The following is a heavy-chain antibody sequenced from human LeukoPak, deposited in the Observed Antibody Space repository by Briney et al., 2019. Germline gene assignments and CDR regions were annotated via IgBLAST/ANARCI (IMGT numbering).Heavy chain of an antibody. Sequence: PSETLSLTCTVSGGSISSSSYYWGWIRQPPGKGLEWIGSIYYSGSTYYNPSLKSRVTISVDTSKNQFSLKLSSVTAADTAVYYCAREGYDILTGYYTLDYWGQGTLVTVSS. CDR1: GGSISSSSYY. CDR3: AREGYDILTGYYTLDY. V-gene: IGHV4-39*07. CDR2: IYYSGST. D-gene: IGHD3-9*01. J-gene: IGHJ4*02.